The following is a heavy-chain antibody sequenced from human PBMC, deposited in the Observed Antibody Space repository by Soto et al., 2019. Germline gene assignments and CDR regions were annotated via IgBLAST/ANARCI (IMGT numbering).Heavy chain of an antibody. CDR3: ARANGYDYIWGSYPFDY. J-gene: IGHJ4*02. CDR1: GGSISSYY. Sequence: SETLSLTCTVSGGSISSYYWSWIRQPPGKGPEWIGYIYYSGSTNYNPSLKSRVTISVDTSKNQFSLKLSSVTAADTAVYYCARANGYDYIWGSYPFDYWGQGTLVTVSS. V-gene: IGHV4-59*01. D-gene: IGHD3-16*02. CDR2: IYYSGST.